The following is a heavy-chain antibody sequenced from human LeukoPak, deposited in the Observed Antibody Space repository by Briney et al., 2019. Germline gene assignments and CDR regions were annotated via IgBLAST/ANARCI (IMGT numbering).Heavy chain of an antibody. J-gene: IGHJ3*02. CDR1: GYTFASYG. CDR2: ISAYNGNT. Sequence: GASVKVSCKASGYTFASYGISWVRQAPGQGLEWMGWISAYNGNTNYAQKLQGRVTMTTDTSTSTAYMELRSLRSDDTAVYYCARGSRIRLYNWNAHDAFDIWGQGTMVTVSS. D-gene: IGHD1-20*01. CDR3: ARGSRIRLYNWNAHDAFDI. V-gene: IGHV1-18*01.